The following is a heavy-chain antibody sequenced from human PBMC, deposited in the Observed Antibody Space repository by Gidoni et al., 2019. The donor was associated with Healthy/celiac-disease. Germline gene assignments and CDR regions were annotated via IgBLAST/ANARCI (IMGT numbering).Heavy chain of an antibody. CDR3: AKKCEPILWFGAKDAFDI. V-gene: IGHV3-23*01. J-gene: IGHJ3*02. Sequence: EVQLLESGGGLVQPGGSLRLSCAASGFTFSSYAMSWVRQAPGKGLEWVSAISGSGGSTYYADSVKGRFTISRDNSKNTLYLQMNSLRAEDTAVYYCAKKCEPILWFGAKDAFDIWGQGTMVTVSS. CDR1: GFTFSSYA. D-gene: IGHD3-10*01. CDR2: ISGSGGST.